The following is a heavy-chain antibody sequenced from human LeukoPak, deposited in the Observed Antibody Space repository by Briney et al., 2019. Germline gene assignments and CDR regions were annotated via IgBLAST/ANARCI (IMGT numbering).Heavy chain of an antibody. J-gene: IGHJ5*02. Sequence: ASVKVSCKASGGTFSSYTISWVRQAPGQGLEWMGRIIPILGIANYAQKFQGRVTITADKSTSTAYMELSSLRSEDTAVYYCARVFDSSGWYCWFDPWGQGTLVTVSS. V-gene: IGHV1-69*02. CDR1: GGTFSSYT. CDR3: ARVFDSSGWYCWFDP. CDR2: IIPILGIA. D-gene: IGHD6-19*01.